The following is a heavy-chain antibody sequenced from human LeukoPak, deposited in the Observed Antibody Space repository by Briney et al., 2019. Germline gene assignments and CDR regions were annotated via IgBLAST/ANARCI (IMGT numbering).Heavy chain of an antibody. CDR1: GYSFTSYW. CDR3: ARRGNYYGDLERDY. D-gene: IGHD4-17*01. Sequence: GESLKISCKGSGYSFTSYWIGCVRRMPAKGLEWMVIIYPGDSDTRYSPSFQGQVTISADKSISTAYLQWSSLKASDTAMYYCARRGNYYGDLERDYWGQGTLVTVSS. J-gene: IGHJ4*02. CDR2: IYPGDSDT. V-gene: IGHV5-51*01.